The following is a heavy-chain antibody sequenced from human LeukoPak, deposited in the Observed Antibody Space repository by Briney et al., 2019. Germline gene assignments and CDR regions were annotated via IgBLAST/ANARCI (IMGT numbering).Heavy chain of an antibody. CDR1: GGSISNYY. Sequence: SETLSLTCTVSGGSISNYYWSWIRQPPGKGLEWIAYIDYRGSTTYNPSLKSRVTISVDTSRNQFSLKLSSVTAADTAVYYCASPRSYYDSSGYYISWGQGTLVTVSS. CDR3: ASPRSYYDSSGYYIS. V-gene: IGHV4-59*01. CDR2: IDYRGST. J-gene: IGHJ5*02. D-gene: IGHD3-22*01.